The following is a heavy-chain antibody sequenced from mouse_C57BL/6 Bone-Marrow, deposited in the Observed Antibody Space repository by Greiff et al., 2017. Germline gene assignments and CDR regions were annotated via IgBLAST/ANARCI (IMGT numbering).Heavy chain of an antibody. V-gene: IGHV1-76*01. CDR2: IYPGSGNT. Sequence: VKLMESGAELVRPGASVKLSCKASGYTFTDYYINWVKQRPGQGLEWIARIYPGSGNTYYNEKFKGKATLTAEKSSSTAYMQLSSLTSEDSAVYFCARRTSNAMDYWGQGTSVTVSS. CDR3: ARRTSNAMDY. J-gene: IGHJ4*01. CDR1: GYTFTDYY.